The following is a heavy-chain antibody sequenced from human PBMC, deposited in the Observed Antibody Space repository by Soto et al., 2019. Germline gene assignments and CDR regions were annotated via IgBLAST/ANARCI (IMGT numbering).Heavy chain of an antibody. Sequence: QVQLAQSGAEVKKPGSSVKVSCKASGGTSSSYAISWVRQAPGQGLEWMGGIIPIFGTANYAQKFQGRVTITADESTSLGYMELSSLRSEDTAVYYCARVSSSPSGYYYYYGMDVWGQGTTVTVSS. CDR1: GGTSSSYA. D-gene: IGHD6-6*01. CDR3: ARVSSSPSGYYYYYGMDV. J-gene: IGHJ6*02. V-gene: IGHV1-69*01. CDR2: IIPIFGTA.